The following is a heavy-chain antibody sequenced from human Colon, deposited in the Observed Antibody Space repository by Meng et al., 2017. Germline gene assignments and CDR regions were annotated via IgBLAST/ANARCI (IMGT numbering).Heavy chain of an antibody. CDR2: LPDTGTS. CDR1: RGSTPTYY. D-gene: IGHD3-10*01. CDR3: ARGYKWFDLDP. J-gene: IGHJ5*02. V-gene: IGHV4-59*01. Sequence: QVPLPPPVPHPLKPSESLSLTCAVSRGSTPTYYWSWIRQSPRRGLEWLGHLPDTGTSNYSPSLGSRVTISLDTSRSHFSLKLTSLTAADTAVYYCARGYKWFDLDPWGQGTLVTVPS.